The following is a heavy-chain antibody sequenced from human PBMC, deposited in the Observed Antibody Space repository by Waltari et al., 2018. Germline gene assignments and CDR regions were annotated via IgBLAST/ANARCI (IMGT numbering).Heavy chain of an antibody. CDR1: GGSISSYY. J-gene: IGHJ6*03. CDR3: ARAGIAAAGTRDYYYYYYMDV. Sequence: QLQLQESGPGLVKPSETLSLTCTVSGGSISSYYWSWIRQPPGKGLEWIGYIYTSGSTNYNPSLKSRVTISVDTSKNQFSLKLSSVTAADTAVYYCARAGIAAAGTRDYYYYYYMDVWGKGTTVTVSS. V-gene: IGHV4-4*09. D-gene: IGHD6-13*01. CDR2: IYTSGST.